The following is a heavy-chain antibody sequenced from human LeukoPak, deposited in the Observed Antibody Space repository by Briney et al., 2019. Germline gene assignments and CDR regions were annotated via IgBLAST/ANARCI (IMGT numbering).Heavy chain of an antibody. J-gene: IGHJ4*02. D-gene: IGHD6-13*01. CDR3: ASTSIAAAGLNDY. Sequence: GGSLRLSCAASGFTFSGYPIHWVRQAPGKGLEWVAVISYDGSNKYYADSVKGRFTISRDNSKNTLYLQMNSLRAEDTAVYYCASTSIAAAGLNDYWGQGTLVTVSS. CDR2: ISYDGSNK. CDR1: GFTFSGYP. V-gene: IGHV3-30-3*01.